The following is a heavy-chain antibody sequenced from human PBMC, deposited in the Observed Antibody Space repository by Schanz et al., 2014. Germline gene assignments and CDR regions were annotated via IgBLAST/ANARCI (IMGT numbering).Heavy chain of an antibody. CDR2: ISGSGGST. CDR3: ARKMKLGVYGGKGHDSLDI. J-gene: IGHJ3*02. V-gene: IGHV3-23*04. CDR1: GFTFSIYA. Sequence: EVQLVESGGGLVQPGGSLRLSCSASGFTFSIYAMHWVRQAPGKGLEWVSAISGSGGSTYYADSVTGRFTISRDNAKNTLYLQMNTLRAEDTAVYYCARKMKLGVYGGKGHDSLDIWGQGTMVTVSS. D-gene: IGHD4-17*01.